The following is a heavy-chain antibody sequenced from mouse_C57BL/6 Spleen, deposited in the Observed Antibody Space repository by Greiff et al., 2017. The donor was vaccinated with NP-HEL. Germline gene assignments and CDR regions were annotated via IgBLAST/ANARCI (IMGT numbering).Heavy chain of an antibody. CDR3: ARFYYGNYGAMDY. V-gene: IGHV14-2*01. D-gene: IGHD2-1*01. Sequence: VQLQQSGAELVKPGASVKLSCTASSFNIKDYYMHWVKQRTEQGLEWIGRIDPEDGETKYAPKFQGKATITADTSSNTAYLQLSSLTSEDTAVYYCARFYYGNYGAMDYWGQGTSVTVSS. CDR2: IDPEDGET. CDR1: SFNIKDYY. J-gene: IGHJ4*01.